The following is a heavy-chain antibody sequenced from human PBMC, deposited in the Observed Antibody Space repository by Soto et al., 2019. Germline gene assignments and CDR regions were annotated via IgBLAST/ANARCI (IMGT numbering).Heavy chain of an antibody. Sequence: EVQLVESGGGLVKPGGSLRLSCAASGFTFSNAWMNWVRQAPGKGLEWVGRIKSKTDAGTTDYAAPVKRRFTISRDDSKNTLRLQGNSLNTADSAVYYWNYYYGSASYSVRDYWGQRTLVTVSS. D-gene: IGHD3-10*01. CDR3: NYYYGSASYSVRDY. J-gene: IGHJ4*02. CDR1: GFTFSNAW. V-gene: IGHV3-15*07. CDR2: IKSKTDAGTT.